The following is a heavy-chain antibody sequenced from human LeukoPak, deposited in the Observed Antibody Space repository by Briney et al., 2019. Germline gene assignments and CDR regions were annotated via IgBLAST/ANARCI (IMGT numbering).Heavy chain of an antibody. J-gene: IGHJ5*02. D-gene: IGHD6-6*01. CDR2: INPSGGST. Sequence: ASVKVSCKASGYTFTSYYMHWVRQAPGQGLEWMGIINPSGGSTSYAQKFQGRVTMTRDMSTSTVYMELSSLRSEDTAVYYCARDWVEYSRSSGLWFDPWGQGTLVTVSS. CDR1: GYTFTSYY. CDR3: ARDWVEYSRSSGLWFDP. V-gene: IGHV1-46*01.